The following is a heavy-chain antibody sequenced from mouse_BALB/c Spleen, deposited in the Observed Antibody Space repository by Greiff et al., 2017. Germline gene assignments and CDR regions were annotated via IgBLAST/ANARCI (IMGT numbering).Heavy chain of an antibody. Sequence: VQLQESGPGLVQPSQSLSITCTVSGFSLTSYGVHWVRQPPGKGLEWLGVIWSGGSTDYNAAFISRLSISKDNSKSQVFFKMNSLQDNDTAIYYCAKKLTGTRAYAMDYWGQGTSVTVSS. V-gene: IGHV2-2*02. CDR1: GFSLTSYG. CDR2: IWSGGST. D-gene: IGHD4-1*01. J-gene: IGHJ4*01. CDR3: AKKLTGTRAYAMDY.